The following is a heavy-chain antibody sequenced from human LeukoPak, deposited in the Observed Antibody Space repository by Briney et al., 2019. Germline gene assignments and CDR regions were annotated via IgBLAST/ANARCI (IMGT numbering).Heavy chain of an antibody. D-gene: IGHD2-2*01. V-gene: IGHV3-48*04. CDR3: APHCSSASCPDY. Sequence: GGSLRLSCAASGFTFSSYSMSWVRQAPGKGLEWVSSISTSGDSIYYANSVTGRFTISRDNARNSLYLQMNSLRTEDTSVYYCAPHCSSASCPDYWGQGTLVTVSS. CDR2: ISTSGDSI. CDR1: GFTFSSYS. J-gene: IGHJ4*02.